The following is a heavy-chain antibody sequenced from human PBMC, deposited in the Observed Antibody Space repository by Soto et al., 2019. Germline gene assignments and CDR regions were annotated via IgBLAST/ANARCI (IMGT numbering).Heavy chain of an antibody. V-gene: IGHV2-5*02. CDR1: GFSLSTSGVG. CDR2: IYWDDDK. J-gene: IGHJ4*02. D-gene: IGHD3-22*01. Sequence: QITLKESGPTLVKPTQTLTLTCTFSGFSLSTSGVGVGWIRQPPGKALEWLALIYWDDDKRYSPSPKSRLTITKDTSKNQVVRTMTNMDPVDTATYYCAHRGGYDSSGYYGFDYWGQGTLVTVSS. CDR3: AHRGGYDSSGYYGFDY.